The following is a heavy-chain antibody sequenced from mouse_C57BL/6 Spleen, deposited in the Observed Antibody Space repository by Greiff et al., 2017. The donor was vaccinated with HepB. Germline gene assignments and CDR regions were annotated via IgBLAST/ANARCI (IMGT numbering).Heavy chain of an antibody. V-gene: IGHV1-19*01. D-gene: IGHD2-1*01. CDR2: INPYNGGT. CDR3: ARGYGNYRYFDV. J-gene: IGHJ1*03. CDR1: GYTFTDYY. Sequence: VQLQQSGPVLVKPGASVKMSCKASGYTFTDYYMNWVKQSHGKSLEWIGVINPYNGGTSYNQKFKGKATLTVDKSSSTAYMELNSLTSEDSAVYYCARGYGNYRYFDVWGTGATVTVSS.